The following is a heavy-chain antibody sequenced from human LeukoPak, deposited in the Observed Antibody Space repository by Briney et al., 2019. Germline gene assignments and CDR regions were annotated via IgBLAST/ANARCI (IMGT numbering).Heavy chain of an antibody. V-gene: IGHV4-34*01. Sequence: SETLSLTCAVYGGSFSGYYWSWIRQPPGKGLEWIGDINHSGSTNYNPSFKSRVTVSVDTSKNQFSLRLSSVTAADTAVYYCARGNYYGRSGYYHSWGQGTLVTVSS. CDR3: ARGNYYGRSGYYHS. D-gene: IGHD3-22*01. CDR2: INHSGST. CDR1: GGSFSGYY. J-gene: IGHJ4*02.